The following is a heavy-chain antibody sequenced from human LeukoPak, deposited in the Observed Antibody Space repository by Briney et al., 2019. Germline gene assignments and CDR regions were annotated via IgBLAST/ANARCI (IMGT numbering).Heavy chain of an antibody. V-gene: IGHV1-2*06. CDR2: INLNSGGT. J-gene: IGHJ4*02. D-gene: IGHD6-19*01. CDR1: GYTFTDYY. CDR3: VTEGASGWHNDY. Sequence: ASVKVSCKASGYTFTDYYMQWVRQAPGQGLEWMGRINLNSGGTNYAQTFQGRVTMTRDTSISTAYMELSRLKSDDTAVYYCVTEGASGWHNDYWGQGTLVIVS.